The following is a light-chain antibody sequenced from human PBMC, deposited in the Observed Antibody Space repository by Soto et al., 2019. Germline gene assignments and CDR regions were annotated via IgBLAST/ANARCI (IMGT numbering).Light chain of an antibody. Sequence: EIVVTQSPASLSVSPGDGATLSCRASQTVASNVAWYQQKPGQGPRLLIHGASTRAAGVPARFSGSGSGTDFTLTISSLQSEDFAVDYCQQYHNWPPQYTFGQGTRLQIQ. CDR1: QTVASN. J-gene: IGKJ2*01. CDR2: GAS. CDR3: QQYHNWPPQYT. V-gene: IGKV3-15*01.